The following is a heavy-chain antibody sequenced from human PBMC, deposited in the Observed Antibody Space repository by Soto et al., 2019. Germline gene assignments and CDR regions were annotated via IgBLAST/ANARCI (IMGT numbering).Heavy chain of an antibody. J-gene: IGHJ4*02. D-gene: IGHD2-2*01. CDR2: ISGSGGST. CDR3: AKDVPDIVVVPAAIFFDY. V-gene: IGHV3-23*01. CDR1: GFTFSIYA. Sequence: EVQLLESGGGLVQPGGSLRLSCAASGFTFSIYAMSWVRQAPGKGLEWVSAISGSGGSTYYADSVKGRFTISRDNSKNTLYLQMNSLRAEDTAVYYCAKDVPDIVVVPAAIFFDYWGQGTLVTVSS.